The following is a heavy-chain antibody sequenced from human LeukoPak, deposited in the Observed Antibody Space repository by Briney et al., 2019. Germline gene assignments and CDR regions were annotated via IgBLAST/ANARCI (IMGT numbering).Heavy chain of an antibody. J-gene: IGHJ4*02. Sequence: GESLKISCKGSGYSFTSYWIGWVRKMPGKGLEWMGIIYPDDSDTRYSPSFQGQVAISADKSISTAYLQWSSLKASDTAMYYCARERSSQGYFDFWGQGTLVTVSS. CDR2: IYPDDSDT. CDR1: GYSFTSYW. CDR3: ARERSSQGYFDF. V-gene: IGHV5-51*01. D-gene: IGHD6-6*01.